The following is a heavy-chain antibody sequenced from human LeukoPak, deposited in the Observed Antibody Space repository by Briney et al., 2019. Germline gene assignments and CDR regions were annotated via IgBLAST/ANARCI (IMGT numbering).Heavy chain of an antibody. D-gene: IGHD6-13*01. J-gene: IGHJ4*02. CDR3: ARDSIAAAGTGD. Sequence: PSETLSLTCTVSGGSISSSSYYWGWIRQPPGKGLEWIGSIYYSGSTYYNPSLKSRVTISVDTSKNQFSLKLSSVTAADTAVYYCARDSIAAAGTGDWGQGTLVTVSS. CDR1: GGSISSSSYY. CDR2: IYYSGST. V-gene: IGHV4-39*07.